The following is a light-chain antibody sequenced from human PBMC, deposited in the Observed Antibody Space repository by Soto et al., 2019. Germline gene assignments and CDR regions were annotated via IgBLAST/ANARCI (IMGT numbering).Light chain of an antibody. CDR1: QRVLYSSNNKNY. J-gene: IGKJ4*01. CDR2: WAS. Sequence: DIVMTQSPDSLAVSLGERATINCKSSQRVLYSSNNKNYLAWYQQKPGQPPKLLIYWASTRESGVPDRFSGSGSGTDFTLTISSLQAEDVAGYSCQQYYSTPLTFGGGTKVEIK. V-gene: IGKV4-1*01. CDR3: QQYYSTPLT.